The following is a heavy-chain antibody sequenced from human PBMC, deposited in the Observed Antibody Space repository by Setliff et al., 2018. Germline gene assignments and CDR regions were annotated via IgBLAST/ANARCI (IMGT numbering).Heavy chain of an antibody. D-gene: IGHD2-21*02. J-gene: IGHJ4*02. CDR1: GESFSGHY. CDR3: ARGFDVCGGGACYTDGPYYFDY. Sequence: SETLSLTCAVYGESFSGHYWSWIRQPPGKGLEWIGEINHSGSTNYNPSLKSRVSISVDTSKNQFSLKLSSVAAADTAVYYCARGFDVCGGGACYTDGPYYFDYWGLGTLVTVSS. V-gene: IGHV4-34*01. CDR2: INHSGST.